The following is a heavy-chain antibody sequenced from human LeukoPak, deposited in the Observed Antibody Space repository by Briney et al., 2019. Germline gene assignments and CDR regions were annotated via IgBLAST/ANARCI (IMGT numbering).Heavy chain of an antibody. J-gene: IGHJ4*02. CDR2: INHSGST. D-gene: IGHD5-24*01. Sequence: SETLSLTCAVYGGSFSGYYWSWIRQPPGKGLEWIGEINHSGSTNYNPSLKSRVTISVDTSKNQFSLKLSSVTAADTAVYYCARDGEMATIENYFAYWGQGTLVTVSS. CDR3: ARDGEMATIENYFAY. CDR1: GGSFSGYY. V-gene: IGHV4-34*01.